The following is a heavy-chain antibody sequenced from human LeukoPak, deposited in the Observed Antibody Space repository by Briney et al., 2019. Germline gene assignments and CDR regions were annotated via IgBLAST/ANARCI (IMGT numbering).Heavy chain of an antibody. J-gene: IGHJ4*02. CDR1: GYNFPKYW. CDR3: ARQRYSYYNDY. Sequence: GESLKISCKASGYNFPKYWIGWVCQMSGKGLEWMGIIYPSDSDTRYSPSSQGQVSISADTSISTAYLQWSSLQASDTAMFYCARQRYSYYNDYWGQGTLVTVSS. CDR2: IYPSDSDT. D-gene: IGHD5-18*01. V-gene: IGHV5-51*01.